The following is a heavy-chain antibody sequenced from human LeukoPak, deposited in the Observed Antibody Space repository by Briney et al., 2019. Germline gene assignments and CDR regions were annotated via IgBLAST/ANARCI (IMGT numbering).Heavy chain of an antibody. CDR3: ARGPNYSNFGSAYYYYMDV. CDR2: MNHQSGNT. D-gene: IGHD4-11*01. CDR1: GYTFNSYD. J-gene: IGHJ6*03. Sequence: ASVTVSCKASGYTFNSYDINWVRQAAGQGLEWMGWMNHQSGNTVYAQKFRGRVTITRDTSITTAYMELSSLRSEDTAVYYCARGPNYSNFGSAYYYYMDVWGKGTTVTVSS. V-gene: IGHV1-8*01.